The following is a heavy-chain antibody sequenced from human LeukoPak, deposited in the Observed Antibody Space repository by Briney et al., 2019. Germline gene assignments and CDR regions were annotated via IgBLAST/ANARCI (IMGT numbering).Heavy chain of an antibody. J-gene: IGHJ4*02. D-gene: IGHD2-15*01. CDR3: VRDDRGVVVFDY. CDR2: LYAGGTT. V-gene: IGHV3-53*01. CDR1: GLSFSANY. Sequence: GKSLRLSCAASGLSFSANYMSWVRQAPGKGLEWVSVLYAGGTTYYAGSVRGRFTISRDDSKNTLYLQMSSLRAEDTAVYYCVRDDRGVVVFDYWGQGTLVTVSS.